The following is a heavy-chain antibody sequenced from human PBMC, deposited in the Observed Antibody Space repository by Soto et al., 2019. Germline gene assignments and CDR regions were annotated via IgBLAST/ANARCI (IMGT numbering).Heavy chain of an antibody. Sequence: SGPTLVNPRQTLTLTCTFSGFSLTTPGMCVSWIRQPPGKALEWLAVIDWDDDEYYSTSLKTRLSISMDTSKNQVVLEMTNVAPVDTATYYCAHIRGAGAYYYYPMDVWGQGTTVTVSS. CDR3: AHIRGAGAYYYYPMDV. CDR1: GFSLTTPGMC. V-gene: IGHV2-70*12. CDR2: IDWDDDE. D-gene: IGHD3-10*01. J-gene: IGHJ6*02.